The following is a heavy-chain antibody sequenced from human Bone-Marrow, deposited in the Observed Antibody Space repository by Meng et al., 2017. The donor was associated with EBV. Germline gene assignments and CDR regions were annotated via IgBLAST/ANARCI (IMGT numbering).Heavy chain of an antibody. CDR1: RGAVSGGTFH. V-gene: IGHV4-61*01. CDR2: IYDGGTT. Sequence: GELQGPGPELVKPSELLSLHCTVDRGAVSGGTFHWSWIRQPPGKELEWIGYIYDGGTTIYNPSLKSRVTIFLDTSRNQFSLGLRSVTTADTAVYYCAKSSSSTPGVVDSWGQGTLVTVSS. CDR3: AKSSSSTPGVVDS. D-gene: IGHD6-6*01. J-gene: IGHJ4*02.